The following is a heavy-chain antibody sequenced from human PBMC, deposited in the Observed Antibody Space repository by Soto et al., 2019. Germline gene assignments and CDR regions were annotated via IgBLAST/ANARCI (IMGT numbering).Heavy chain of an antibody. V-gene: IGHV4-34*01. CDR3: ARSSPLLRYFDWFDY. Sequence: SETLSLTCAVYGGSFSGYYWSWIRQPPGKGLEWIGEINHSGSTNYNPSLKSRVTISVDTSKNQFSLKLSSVTAADTAVYYCARSSPLLRYFDWFDYWGQGTLVTVSS. D-gene: IGHD3-9*01. J-gene: IGHJ4*02. CDR1: GGSFSGYY. CDR2: INHSGST.